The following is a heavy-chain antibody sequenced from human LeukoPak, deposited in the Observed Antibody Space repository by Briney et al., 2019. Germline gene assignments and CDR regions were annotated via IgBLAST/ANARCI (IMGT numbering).Heavy chain of an antibody. V-gene: IGHV3-7*01. CDR3: ARDPPYYYDSSGYFGAFDI. CDR2: IKQDGSKK. J-gene: IGHJ3*02. CDR1: GFPFSSYW. D-gene: IGHD3-22*01. Sequence: GGSLRLSCVASGFPFSSYWMTWVRQAPGKGLEWVADIKQDGSKKSYVDSVKGRFTISRDNSKNTLYLQMNSLRAEDTAVYYCARDPPYYYDSSGYFGAFDIWGQGTMVTVSS.